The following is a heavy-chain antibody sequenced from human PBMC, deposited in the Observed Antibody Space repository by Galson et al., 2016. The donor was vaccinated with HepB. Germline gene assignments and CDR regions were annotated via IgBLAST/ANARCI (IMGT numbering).Heavy chain of an antibody. CDR2: VSGHAGAT. CDR3: AKANIIMVTLGVFLDT. V-gene: IGHV3-23*01. Sequence: SLRLSCAASGFPFNTYAMTWVRQAPGKGLEWVSGVSGHAGATYYADSVKGRFAISRDNSKNTLYLQMNSLRADDTALYYCAKANIIMVTLGVFLDTWGQGTLVTVSS. D-gene: IGHD2-15*01. J-gene: IGHJ1*01. CDR1: GFPFNTYA.